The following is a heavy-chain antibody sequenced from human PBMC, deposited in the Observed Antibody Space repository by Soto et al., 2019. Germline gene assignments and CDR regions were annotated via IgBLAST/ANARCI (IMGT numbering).Heavy chain of an antibody. CDR3: ARFPGPTPYYYYGMDV. J-gene: IGHJ6*02. V-gene: IGHV4-59*01. Sequence: QVQLQESGPGLVKPSDTLSLTCTVSGGSISSYYWSWIRQPPGKGLEWIGYIYYSGSTNYNPSLKSRVTISVDTSKNQFSLKLSSVTAADTAVYYCARFPGPTPYYYYGMDVWGQGTTVTVSS. CDR2: IYYSGST. CDR1: GGSISSYY.